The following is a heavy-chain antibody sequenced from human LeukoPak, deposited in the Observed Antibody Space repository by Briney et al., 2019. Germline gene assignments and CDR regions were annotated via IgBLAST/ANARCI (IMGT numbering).Heavy chain of an antibody. CDR1: GGSISSGDYY. CDR3: ASTNCSSAGCYGANWFDP. V-gene: IGHV4-30-4*08. CDR2: IYYSGNT. D-gene: IGHD2-2*01. Sequence: SQTLSLTCTVSGGSISSGDYYWSSICQPPGTGLEWIGYIYYSGNTFHYNPSLKSRVNISVDTSKNQFSLRLSSVTAVDTGVYYCASTNCSSAGCYGANWFDPWGQGTLVTVSS. J-gene: IGHJ5*02.